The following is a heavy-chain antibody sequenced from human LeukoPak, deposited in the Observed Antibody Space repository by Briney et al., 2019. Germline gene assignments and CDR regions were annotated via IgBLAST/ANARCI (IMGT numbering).Heavy chain of an antibody. J-gene: IGHJ4*02. V-gene: IGHV4-39*07. CDR2: IYHSGST. Sequence: SETLSLTCTVSGGSISSGTYYWGWIRQPPGKGLEWIGSIYHSGSTYYNPSLKSRVTISVDTSKNQFSLKLSSVTAADTAVYYCARGRIAAAGTGVGYYFDYWGQGTLVTVSS. CDR3: ARGRIAAAGTGVGYYFDY. CDR1: GGSISSGTYY. D-gene: IGHD6-13*01.